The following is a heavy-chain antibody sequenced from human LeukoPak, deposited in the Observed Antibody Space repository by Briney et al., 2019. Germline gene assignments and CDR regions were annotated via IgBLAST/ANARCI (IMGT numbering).Heavy chain of an antibody. V-gene: IGHV1-69*04. CDR3: ARDQPDDYGDYDYYYYGMDV. D-gene: IGHD4-17*01. CDR1: GGTFSSYA. J-gene: IGHJ6*02. CDR2: IIPILGIA. Sequence: SVKVSCKASGGTFSSYAISWVRQAPGQGLEWMGRIIPILGIANYAQKFQGRVTITADKSTSTAYMELSSLRSEDAAVYYCARDQPDDYGDYDYYYYGMDVWGQGTTVTVSS.